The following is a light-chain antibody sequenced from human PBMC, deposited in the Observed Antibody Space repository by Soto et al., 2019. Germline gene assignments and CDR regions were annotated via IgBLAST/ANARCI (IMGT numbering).Light chain of an antibody. CDR3: QQYGSSPTWT. Sequence: EIVMTQSPATLSVSPGERATLSCRASQSVSTNLAWYQQKPGQAPRLLIYDASTRATGIPARFSGSGSGADFTLTIIRLEPEDFAVYYCQQYGSSPTWTFGQGTKVDI. J-gene: IGKJ1*01. CDR2: DAS. V-gene: IGKV3-15*01. CDR1: QSVSTN.